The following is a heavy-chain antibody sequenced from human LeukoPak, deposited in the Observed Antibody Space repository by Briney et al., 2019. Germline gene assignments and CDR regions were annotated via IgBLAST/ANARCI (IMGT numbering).Heavy chain of an antibody. Sequence: ASVKVSCKASGYTFTGYYMHWVRQAPGQGLEWMGWINPNSGGTNYAQKLQGRVTMTRDTSISTAYMELSRLRSDDTAMYYCARDLVDIVATISNGYYYYYYMDVWGKGTTVTISS. CDR3: ARDLVDIVATISNGYYYYYYMDV. D-gene: IGHD5-12*01. J-gene: IGHJ6*03. CDR1: GYTFTGYY. V-gene: IGHV1-2*02. CDR2: INPNSGGT.